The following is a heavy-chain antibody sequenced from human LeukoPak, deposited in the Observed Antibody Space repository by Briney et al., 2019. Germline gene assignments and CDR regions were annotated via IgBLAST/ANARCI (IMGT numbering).Heavy chain of an antibody. J-gene: IGHJ5*02. D-gene: IGHD3-22*01. CDR1: GYTFTSYG. CDR2: IIAYNGNT. CDR3: ARVIYDSSGYYQNWFDP. V-gene: IGHV1-18*01. Sequence: GASVKVSCKASGYTFTSYGISWVRQAPGQGLEWMGWIIAYNGNTNYAQKLQGRVTMTTDTSTSTAYMELRSLRSDDTAVYYCARVIYDSSGYYQNWFDPWGQGTLVTVSS.